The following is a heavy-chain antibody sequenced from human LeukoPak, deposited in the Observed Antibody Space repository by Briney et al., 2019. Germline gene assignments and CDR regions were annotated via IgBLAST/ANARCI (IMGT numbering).Heavy chain of an antibody. V-gene: IGHV1-24*01. CDR1: GYTFTGYY. CDR2: FDPEDGET. J-gene: IGHJ6*02. Sequence: ASVKVSCKASGYTFTGYYMHWARQAPGKGLEWMGGFDPEDGETIYAQKFQGRVTMTEDTSTDTAYMELSSLRSEDTAVYYCATFVIPYYYYGMDVWGQGTTVTVSS. CDR3: ATFVIPYYYYGMDV. D-gene: IGHD3-16*02.